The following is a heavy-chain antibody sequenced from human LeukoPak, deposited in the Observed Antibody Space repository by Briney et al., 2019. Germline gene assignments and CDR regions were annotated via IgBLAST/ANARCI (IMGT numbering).Heavy chain of an antibody. CDR1: GFTFSSYA. D-gene: IGHD6-6*01. CDR3: AKVFPWSSIAASLDY. Sequence: GGSLRLSCAASGFTFSSYAMSWVRQAPGKGLEWVSAISGSGGSTYYADSVKGRFTISRDNSKNTPYLQMNSLRAEDTAVYYCAKVFPWSSIAASLDYWGQGTLVTVSS. J-gene: IGHJ4*02. CDR2: ISGSGGST. V-gene: IGHV3-23*01.